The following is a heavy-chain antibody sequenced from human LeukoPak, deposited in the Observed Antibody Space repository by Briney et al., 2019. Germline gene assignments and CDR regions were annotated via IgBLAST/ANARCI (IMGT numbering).Heavy chain of an antibody. Sequence: ASVKVSCKASGGTFSSYAISWVRQAPGQGLEWMGGIIPIFGTANYAQKFQGRVTITADESTSTAYMELSSLRSEDTAVYYCASQYSSSYHFDYWGQGTLVTVSS. CDR2: IIPIFGTA. D-gene: IGHD6-13*01. V-gene: IGHV1-69*13. CDR3: ASQYSSSYHFDY. J-gene: IGHJ4*02. CDR1: GGTFSSYA.